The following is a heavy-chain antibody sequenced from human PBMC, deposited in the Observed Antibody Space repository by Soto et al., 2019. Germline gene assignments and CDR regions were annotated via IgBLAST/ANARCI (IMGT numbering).Heavy chain of an antibody. J-gene: IGHJ5*02. D-gene: IGHD6-13*01. CDR1: GYTFTGYY. CDR3: ARGDRIRESHPIAAAGRANWFDP. CDR2: INHNSGGT. V-gene: IGHV1-2*02. Sequence: GALVKFSSQASGYTFTGYYMHWVRQAPGQGLEWMGWINHNSGGTNYAQKLQGRVTMTRDTSIRTGYMELSRLRSDDTAVYYCARGDRIRESHPIAAAGRANWFDPWGQGTLVTVYS.